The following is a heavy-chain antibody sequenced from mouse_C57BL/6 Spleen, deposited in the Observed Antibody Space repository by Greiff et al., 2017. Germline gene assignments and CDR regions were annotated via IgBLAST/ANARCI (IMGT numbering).Heavy chain of an antibody. J-gene: IGHJ3*01. CDR1: GYAFTNYL. CDR3: ARGGSWFAY. V-gene: IGHV1-54*01. CDR2: INPGRGGT. Sequence: QVQLQQSGAELVRPGTSVKVSCKASGYAFTNYLIEWVKQRPGQGLEWIGVINPGRGGTNYNEKFKGKATLTADKSSSTAYMQLSSLTSEDSAVYFCARGGSWFAYWGQGTLVTVSA.